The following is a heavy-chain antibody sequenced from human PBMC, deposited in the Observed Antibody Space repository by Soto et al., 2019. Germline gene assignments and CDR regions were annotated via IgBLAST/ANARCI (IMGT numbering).Heavy chain of an antibody. CDR3: AREGYCSSTSCYYSPSSY. CDR1: GGSISSGGYY. D-gene: IGHD2-2*01. J-gene: IGHJ4*02. V-gene: IGHV4-31*03. Sequence: QVQLQESGPGLVKPSQTLSLTCTVSGGSISSGGYYWSWIRQHPGKGLEWIGYIYYSGSTYYNPALKSRVTISVYTSKNQFSLKLSSVTAADTAVDYCAREGYCSSTSCYYSPSSYWGQGTLVTVSS. CDR2: IYYSGST.